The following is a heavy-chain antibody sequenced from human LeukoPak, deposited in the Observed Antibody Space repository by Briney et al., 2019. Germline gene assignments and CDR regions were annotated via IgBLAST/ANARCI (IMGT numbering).Heavy chain of an antibody. J-gene: IGHJ5*02. D-gene: IGHD2-2*01. CDR1: GYTFTSYG. CDR3: ARDPLSSSTSRGSNRFDP. V-gene: IGHV1-18*01. CDR2: ISAYNGNT. Sequence: ASVKVSCKASGYTFTSYGISWVRQAPGQGLEWMGWISAYNGNTNYAQKLQGRVTMTTDTSASTAYMELRSLRSDDTAVYYCARDPLSSSTSRGSNRFDPWGQGTLVTVSS.